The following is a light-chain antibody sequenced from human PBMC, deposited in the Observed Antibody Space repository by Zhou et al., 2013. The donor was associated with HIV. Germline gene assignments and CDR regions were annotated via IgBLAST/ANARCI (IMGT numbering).Light chain of an antibody. Sequence: ETVLTQSPATLSLSPGERAILSCRASQDVNIYLAWYQQKPGQAPRLLIYDTSNRATGIPDRFSGSGSGTDFTLTISSLEPEDFAVYYCQQRRNWPPLTFGGGTKVEMK. V-gene: IGKV3-11*01. CDR1: QDVNIY. J-gene: IGKJ4*01. CDR2: DTS. CDR3: QQRRNWPPLT.